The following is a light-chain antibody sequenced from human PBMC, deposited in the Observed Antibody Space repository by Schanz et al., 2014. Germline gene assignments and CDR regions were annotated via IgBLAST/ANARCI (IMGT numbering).Light chain of an antibody. Sequence: EIVMTQSPGTLSLSPGERATLSCRASQSVRTTYLAWYQQKPGQAPRLLIYDASNRATGIPVRFSGSGSGTDFTLTISGLEPEDFAVYYCQQYNDWRTFGQGTKVEVK. CDR3: QQYNDWRT. CDR1: QSVRTTY. V-gene: IGKV3-11*01. CDR2: DAS. J-gene: IGKJ1*01.